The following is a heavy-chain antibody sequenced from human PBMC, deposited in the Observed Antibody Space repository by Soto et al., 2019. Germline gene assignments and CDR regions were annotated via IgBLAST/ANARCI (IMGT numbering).Heavy chain of an antibody. Sequence: QVQLQQWGAGLLKPSETLSLTCAVYGGSFSGYYWSWIRQPPGKGLEWIGEINHSGSTNYNPSLKSRVTISVDTSKNQFSLELSSVTAADTAVYYCALGDYVWGSYRNDYWGQGTLVTVSS. J-gene: IGHJ4*02. V-gene: IGHV4-34*01. CDR1: GGSFSGYY. CDR3: ALGDYVWGSYRNDY. D-gene: IGHD3-16*02. CDR2: INHSGST.